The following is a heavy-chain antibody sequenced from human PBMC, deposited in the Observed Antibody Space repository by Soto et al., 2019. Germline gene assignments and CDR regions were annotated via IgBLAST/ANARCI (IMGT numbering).Heavy chain of an antibody. CDR1: GFTFSSYG. Sequence: QVQLVESGGGVVQPGRSLSLSCAASGFTFSSYGMHWVRQAPGKGLEWVAVRSYDGSNKYYADSVKGRFTISRDNSKNTLYLQMNSLRAEDTAVYYCAKGYDSSGYYHFDYWGQGTLVTVSS. D-gene: IGHD3-22*01. CDR3: AKGYDSSGYYHFDY. V-gene: IGHV3-30*18. CDR2: RSYDGSNK. J-gene: IGHJ4*02.